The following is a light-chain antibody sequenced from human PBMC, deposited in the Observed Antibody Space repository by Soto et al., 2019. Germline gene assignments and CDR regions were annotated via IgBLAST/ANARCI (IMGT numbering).Light chain of an antibody. J-gene: IGKJ5*01. CDR1: QSVSSY. CDR2: DAY. Sequence: VLTQSPATLSLSPGDSATLSCRASQSVSSYLAWYQQKPCQAPRLLIYDAYNRATGIPARFSGSGSGTDFTLTISSLEPEDFAVYYCQQGSNWPPITCGQGTRLEI. CDR3: QQGSNWPPIT. V-gene: IGKV3-11*01.